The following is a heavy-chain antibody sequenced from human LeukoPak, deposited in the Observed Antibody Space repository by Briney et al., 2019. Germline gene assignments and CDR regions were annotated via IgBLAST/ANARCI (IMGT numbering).Heavy chain of an antibody. CDR2: ISSSGSTI. Sequence: GGALRLCCAASGFTFSSYEMNWVRQAPGKGLEWVSYISSSGSTIYYADSVKGRFTISRDNAKNSLYLQMNSLRAEDTAVYYCARDRSAPTMIVVVTEDDAFDIWGQGTMVTVSS. J-gene: IGHJ3*02. V-gene: IGHV3-48*03. CDR3: ARDRSAPTMIVVVTEDDAFDI. CDR1: GFTFSSYE. D-gene: IGHD3-22*01.